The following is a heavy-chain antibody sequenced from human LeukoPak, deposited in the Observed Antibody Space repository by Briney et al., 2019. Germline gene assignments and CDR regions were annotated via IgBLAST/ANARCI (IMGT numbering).Heavy chain of an antibody. D-gene: IGHD2-2*01. Sequence: ASVKVSCKASGYTFTGYYMHWVRQAPGQGLEWMGWINPNSGGTNYAQKFQGRVTMTRDTSISTAYMELSSLRSDDTAVYYCAREAGIVVVPAAPTGDAFDIWGQGTMVTVSS. J-gene: IGHJ3*02. CDR1: GYTFTGYY. V-gene: IGHV1-2*02. CDR3: AREAGIVVVPAAPTGDAFDI. CDR2: INPNSGGT.